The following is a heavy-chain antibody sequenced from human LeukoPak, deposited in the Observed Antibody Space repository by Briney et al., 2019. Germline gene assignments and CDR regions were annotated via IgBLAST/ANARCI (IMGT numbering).Heavy chain of an antibody. J-gene: IGHJ4*02. V-gene: IGHV4-59*12. CDR1: GGSISSYY. CDR3: ARSYRVCYFDY. D-gene: IGHD2-2*02. Sequence: SETPSLTCTVSGGSISSYYWSWIRQPPGRGLEWIGYIYYSGSTNYNPSLKSRVTISVDTSKNQFSLKLSSVTAADTAVYYCARSYRVCYFDYWGQGTLVTVSS. CDR2: IYYSGST.